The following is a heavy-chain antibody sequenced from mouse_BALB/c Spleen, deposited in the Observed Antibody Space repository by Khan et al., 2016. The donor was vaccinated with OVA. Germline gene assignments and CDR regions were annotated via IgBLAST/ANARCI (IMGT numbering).Heavy chain of an antibody. Sequence: EVQLQQSGPDLVTPGTSVKISCKASGYSFTLYYMSWVKQSHEKSLEWLGRINPNTDNINYNQEFKGKAILTVDKSSNTAYMELRSLTSEDSAVYFCARGYDFFASWGQGTLVTVSP. D-gene: IGHD2-14*01. CDR3: ARGYDFFAS. V-gene: IGHV1-26*01. CDR2: INPNTDNI. J-gene: IGHJ3*01. CDR1: GYSFTLYY.